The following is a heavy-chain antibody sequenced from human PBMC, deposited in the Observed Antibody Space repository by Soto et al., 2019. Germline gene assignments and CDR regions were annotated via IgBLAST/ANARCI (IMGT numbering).Heavy chain of an antibody. CDR1: GYTFTSYF. Sequence: EASVKVSCKASGYTFTSYFLHWVRRAPGQGFEWMGIINPNGSTTSYGQNLQGRVTMTGDTSTSTVYMELSSLRSEDTAVYYCARDLGDSSGYYFDYWGQGTLVTVSS. J-gene: IGHJ4*02. V-gene: IGHV1-46*03. CDR3: ARDLGDSSGYYFDY. CDR2: INPNGSTT. D-gene: IGHD3-22*01.